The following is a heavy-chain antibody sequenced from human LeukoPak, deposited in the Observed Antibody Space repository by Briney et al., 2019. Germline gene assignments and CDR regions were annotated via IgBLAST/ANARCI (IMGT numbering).Heavy chain of an antibody. J-gene: IGHJ4*02. CDR2: LGTNGDS. CDR1: GFSFSTYD. V-gene: IGHV3-13*01. D-gene: IGHD1-26*01. CDR3: TTDPPGGNYYYYGY. Sequence: GGSLRLSCVASGFSFSTYDMYWVRQAAGRGLEWVSALGTNGDSYYLGSVKGRFTISRDDSKNTLYLQMNSLKSEDTAVYYCTTDPPGGNYYYYGYWGQGTLVTVSS.